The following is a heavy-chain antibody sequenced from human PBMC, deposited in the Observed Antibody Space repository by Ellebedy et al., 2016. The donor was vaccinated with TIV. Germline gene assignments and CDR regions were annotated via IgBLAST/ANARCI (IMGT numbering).Heavy chain of an antibody. V-gene: IGHV1-24*01. D-gene: IGHD3-3*01. Sequence: ASVKVSCXVSGYTLTDLSMHWVRQAPGKGLEWMGGFDPEDGETIYAQKFQGRVTMTEDTSTDTAYMELSSLRSEDTAVYYCATEPKLRFLEWLSYVWGQGTTVTVSS. CDR2: FDPEDGET. CDR3: ATEPKLRFLEWLSYV. CDR1: GYTLTDLS. J-gene: IGHJ6*02.